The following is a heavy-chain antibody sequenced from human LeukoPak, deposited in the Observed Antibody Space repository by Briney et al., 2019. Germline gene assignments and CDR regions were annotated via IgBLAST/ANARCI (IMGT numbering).Heavy chain of an antibody. V-gene: IGHV4-34*01. J-gene: IGHJ4*02. Sequence: SETLSLTCAVYGGSFSGYYWSWIRQPPGKGLEWIGEINHSGSTNYNPSLKSRVTISVDTSKNQFSLKLSSVTAADTAVYYCASFYLYGDYEGANFDYWGQGTLVTVSS. D-gene: IGHD4-17*01. CDR2: INHSGST. CDR1: GGSFSGYY. CDR3: ASFYLYGDYEGANFDY.